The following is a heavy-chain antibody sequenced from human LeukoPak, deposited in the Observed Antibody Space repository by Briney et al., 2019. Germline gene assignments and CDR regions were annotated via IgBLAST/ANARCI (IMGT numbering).Heavy chain of an antibody. Sequence: GGSLRLSCAASGFTFSSYEMNWVRQAPGKGLEWVSYISSSGSTIYYADSVKGRFTISRDNAKNSLYLQMSSLRAEDTAVYYCARDGYIRYFDYWGQGTLVTVSS. CDR2: ISSSGSTI. V-gene: IGHV3-48*03. CDR1: GFTFSSYE. J-gene: IGHJ4*02. D-gene: IGHD5-24*01. CDR3: ARDGYIRYFDY.